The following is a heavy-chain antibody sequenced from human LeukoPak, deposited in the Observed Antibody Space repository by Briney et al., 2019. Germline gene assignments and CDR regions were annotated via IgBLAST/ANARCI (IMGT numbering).Heavy chain of an antibody. Sequence: SETLSLTCAVSGGSISSSNWWSWVRQPPGKGLEWIGEIYHSGSTNYNPSLKSRVTISVDKSKNQFSLKLSSVTAADTAVYYCARDLDFWSGYYTADAFDIWGQGTMVTVSS. CDR2: IYHSGST. CDR3: ARDLDFWSGYYTADAFDI. D-gene: IGHD3-3*01. J-gene: IGHJ3*02. V-gene: IGHV4-4*02. CDR1: GGSISSSNW.